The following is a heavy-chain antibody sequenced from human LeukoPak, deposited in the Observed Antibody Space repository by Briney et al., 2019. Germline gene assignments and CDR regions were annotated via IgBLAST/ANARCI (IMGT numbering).Heavy chain of an antibody. Sequence: ASVKVSCKASGYTFTSYGISWVRQAPGQGLEWMGWISAYNGNTNYAQKLQGRVTMTTDTSTSTAYMELRSLRSDDTAVYYCARGRPALVVITYFDYWGQGTLVTVSS. CDR3: ARGRPALVVITYFDY. J-gene: IGHJ4*02. D-gene: IGHD3-22*01. V-gene: IGHV1-18*01. CDR2: ISAYNGNT. CDR1: GYTFTSYG.